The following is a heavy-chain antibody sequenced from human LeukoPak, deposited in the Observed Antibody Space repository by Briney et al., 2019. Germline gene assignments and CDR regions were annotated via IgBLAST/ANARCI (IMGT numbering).Heavy chain of an antibody. CDR3: ARHAAVAGTFDY. D-gene: IGHD6-19*01. CDR2: IYYSGST. CDR1: GGSISSYY. V-gene: IGHV4-59*08. J-gene: IGHJ4*02. Sequence: SETLSLTCTVSGGSISSYYWSWIRQPPGKGLEWIGYIYYSGSTNYNPSLKSRVTISVDTSKNQFSLKLSSVTAADTAVYYCARHAAVAGTFDYCGQGTLVTVSS.